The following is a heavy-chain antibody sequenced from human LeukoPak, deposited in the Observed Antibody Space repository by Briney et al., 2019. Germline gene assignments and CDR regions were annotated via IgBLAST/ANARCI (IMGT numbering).Heavy chain of an antibody. V-gene: IGHV3-21*01. CDR3: ASQGIFGVVINDY. CDR2: ISSSSSYI. J-gene: IGHJ4*02. CDR1: GFSVSSYG. D-gene: IGHD3-3*01. Sequence: GGSLRLSCAASGFSVSSYGMHWVRQAPGEGLEWVSSISSSSSYIYYADSVKGRFTISRDNAKNSLYLQMNSLRAEDTAVYYCASQGIFGVVINDYWGQGTLVTVSS.